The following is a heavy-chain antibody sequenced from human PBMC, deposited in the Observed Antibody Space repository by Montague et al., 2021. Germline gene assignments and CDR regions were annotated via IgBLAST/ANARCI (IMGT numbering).Heavy chain of an antibody. Sequence: NDYAVSVKSRITINPDTSKNQISLQLNSVTPEDTAVYYCARTSASSDYWVHGTLVTVSS. CDR2: N. J-gene: IGHJ4*01. CDR3: ARTSASSDY. D-gene: IGHD1-26*01. V-gene: IGHV6-1*01.